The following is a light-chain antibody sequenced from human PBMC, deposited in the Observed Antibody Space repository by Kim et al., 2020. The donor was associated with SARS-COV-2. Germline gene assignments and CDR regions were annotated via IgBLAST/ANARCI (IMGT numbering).Light chain of an antibody. CDR1: QSVLYSSNDKNY. CDR2: WAS. Sequence: DIVMTQSPDSLLVSLGETATINCKSSQSVLYSSNDKNYLAWYQQKPGQPPKLLIYWASTRESGVPDRFSGSGSGTDFTLTISDLQAEDVAVYYCQQYYSTPPLTFGGGTKVDIK. CDR3: QQYYSTPPLT. J-gene: IGKJ4*01. V-gene: IGKV4-1*01.